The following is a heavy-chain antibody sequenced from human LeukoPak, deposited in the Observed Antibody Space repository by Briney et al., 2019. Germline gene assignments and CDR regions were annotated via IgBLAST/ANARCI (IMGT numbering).Heavy chain of an antibody. D-gene: IGHD3-10*01. Sequence: ASVKVSCKAAGYTFTSYDINWVRLATGQGLEWMGWMNPNSGNTGYAQKFQGRVTMTRNTSISTAYMELSSLRSEDTAVYYCARVILVRGVIHYYYYGMDVWGQGTTVTVSS. J-gene: IGHJ6*02. CDR2: MNPNSGNT. CDR1: GYTFTSYD. V-gene: IGHV1-8*01. CDR3: ARVILVRGVIHYYYYGMDV.